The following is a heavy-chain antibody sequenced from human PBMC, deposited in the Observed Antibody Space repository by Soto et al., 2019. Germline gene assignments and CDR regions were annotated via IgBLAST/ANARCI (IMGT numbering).Heavy chain of an antibody. CDR3: ARDSGNYGSGSFAH. V-gene: IGHV3-23*01. J-gene: IGHJ4*02. D-gene: IGHD3-10*01. CDR1: GFTLSSYA. CDR2: LSGTGDSA. Sequence: GSLRLSCAASGFTLSSYAMSWVRQAPGKGLEWVSALSGTGDSADYANSVKGRFTISRDDSKTTLYLQMRSLRAEDTAIYYCARDSGNYGSGSFAHWGQGTRVTVSS.